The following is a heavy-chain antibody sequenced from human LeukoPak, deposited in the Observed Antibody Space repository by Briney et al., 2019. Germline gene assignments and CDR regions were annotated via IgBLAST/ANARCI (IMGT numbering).Heavy chain of an antibody. CDR2: INHSGST. CDR1: GGSFSGYY. Sequence: SETLSLTCAVYGGSFSGYYWSWIRQPPGKGLEWIGEINHSGSTNYNPSLKSRVTMSVDTSKNQFSLKLSSVTAADTAVYYCARGAYYYGSGSYPSGDYWGQGTLVTVSS. J-gene: IGHJ4*02. CDR3: ARGAYYYGSGSYPSGDY. V-gene: IGHV4-34*01. D-gene: IGHD3-10*01.